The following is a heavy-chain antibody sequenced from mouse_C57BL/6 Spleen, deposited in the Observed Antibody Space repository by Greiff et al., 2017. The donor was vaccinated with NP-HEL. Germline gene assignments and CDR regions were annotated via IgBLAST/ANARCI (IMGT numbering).Heavy chain of an antibody. D-gene: IGHD1-1*01. V-gene: IGHV1-64*01. CDR2: IHPNSGST. CDR1: GYTFTSYW. CDR3: ARPLYSSKWYFDV. Sequence: QVQLQQPGAELVKPGASVKLSCKASGYTFTSYWMHWVKQRPGQGLEWIGMIHPNSGSTNYNEKFKSKATLTVDKSSSTAYMQLSSLTSEDSAVYYCARPLYSSKWYFDVWGTGTTVTVSS. J-gene: IGHJ1*03.